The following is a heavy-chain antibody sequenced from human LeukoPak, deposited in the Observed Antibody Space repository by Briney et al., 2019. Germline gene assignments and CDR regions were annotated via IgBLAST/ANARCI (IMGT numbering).Heavy chain of an antibody. CDR2: INSDGSST. V-gene: IGHV3-74*01. CDR1: GFTFSSYW. D-gene: IGHD6-19*01. Sequence: PGGSLRLSCAASGFTFSSYWMHWVRQAPGKGLVWDSRINSDGSSTSYADSVKGRFTISRDNAKNTLYLQMNSLRAEDTAVYYCARTFRQWLVGGIDYWGQGTLVTVSS. J-gene: IGHJ4*02. CDR3: ARTFRQWLVGGIDY.